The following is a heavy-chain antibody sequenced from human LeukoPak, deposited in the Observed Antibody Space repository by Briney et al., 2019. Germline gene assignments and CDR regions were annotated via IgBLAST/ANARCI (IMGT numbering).Heavy chain of an antibody. Sequence: GGSLRLSCGVSGFTFSNHAMSWVRQAPGKGLGWVSVISGSGGSTYYADSVKGRFTISRDNSKNTLYLQMNSLRVEDTAVYYCAKGRFTVSKYYFDYWGQGTLVTVSS. D-gene: IGHD3-3*01. V-gene: IGHV3-23*01. CDR3: AKGRFTVSKYYFDY. J-gene: IGHJ4*02. CDR1: GFTFSNHA. CDR2: ISGSGGST.